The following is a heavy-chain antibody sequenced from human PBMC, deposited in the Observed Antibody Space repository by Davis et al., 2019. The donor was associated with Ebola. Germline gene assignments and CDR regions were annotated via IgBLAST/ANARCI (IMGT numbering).Heavy chain of an antibody. D-gene: IGHD3-16*02. J-gene: IGHJ3*02. V-gene: IGHV3-33*01. CDR1: GFTLSSDG. CDR3: ARDNSITFGGVIAPYAFDI. Sequence: PGGSLRLSCAASGFTLSSDGMHWVRQAPGKRLEWVAVIWYDGSNKNYADSVKGRFTISRDNSKNTLYLQMNSLRAEDTAVYYCARDNSITFGGVIAPYAFDIWGQGTMVTVSS. CDR2: IWYDGSNK.